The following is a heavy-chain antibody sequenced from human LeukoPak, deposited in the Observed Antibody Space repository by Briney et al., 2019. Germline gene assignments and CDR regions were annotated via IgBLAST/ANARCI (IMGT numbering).Heavy chain of an antibody. CDR3: ARTGIEITRGWFDP. Sequence: SETLSLTCTVSGGSISSYYWSWIRQPPGKGLEWLGYIYYSGSTNYNPSLKSRATISVDTSKNQFSLKLSSVTAADTAVYYCARTGIEITRGWFDPWGQGTLVTVSS. V-gene: IGHV4-59*01. CDR1: GGSISSYY. J-gene: IGHJ5*02. CDR2: IYYSGST. D-gene: IGHD5-24*01.